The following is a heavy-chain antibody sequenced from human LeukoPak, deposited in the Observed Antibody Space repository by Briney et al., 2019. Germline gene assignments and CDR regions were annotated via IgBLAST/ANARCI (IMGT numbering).Heavy chain of an antibody. CDR3: ARGSLGYLVPFQH. Sequence: PSETLSLTCTVSGDSFTSVTDYWAWIRQPPGKGLEWIASGDYSGGTYYNPSLKSRVTISVDTSKNQFSLKLSSVTAADTAVYYCARGSLGYLVPFQHWGQGTLVTVSS. V-gene: IGHV4-39*07. D-gene: IGHD6-6*01. CDR1: GDSFTSVTDY. CDR2: GDYSGGT. J-gene: IGHJ1*01.